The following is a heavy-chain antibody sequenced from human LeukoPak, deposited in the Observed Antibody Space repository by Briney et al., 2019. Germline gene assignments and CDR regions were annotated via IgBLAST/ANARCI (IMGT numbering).Heavy chain of an antibody. J-gene: IGHJ5*02. Sequence: SETLPLTCTVSGGSISSGDYYWSWIRQPPGKGLEWIGYIYYSGSTYYNPSLKSRVTISVDTSKNQFSLKLSSVTAADTAVYYCARDGILSWFDPWGQGTLVTVSS. CDR2: IYYSGST. V-gene: IGHV4-30-4*01. D-gene: IGHD1-26*01. CDR3: ARDGILSWFDP. CDR1: GGSISSGDYY.